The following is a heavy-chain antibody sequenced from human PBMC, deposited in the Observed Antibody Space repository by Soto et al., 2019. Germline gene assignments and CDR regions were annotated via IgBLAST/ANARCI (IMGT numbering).Heavy chain of an antibody. CDR3: ARGQQVSTIRGVQGFDY. J-gene: IGHJ4*02. V-gene: IGHV3-53*02. CDR1: GFSISSNC. CDR2: LYSGGTS. Sequence: EVQLVETGGGLIQPGGSLRLSCAASGFSISSNCVTWVRQAPGKGLEWVSLLYSGGTSYYADSVKGRFTISRDNSKNTLFLQMNRLKTEDTAVYYCARGQQVSTIRGVQGFDYWGQGTLVTVSS. D-gene: IGHD3-10*01.